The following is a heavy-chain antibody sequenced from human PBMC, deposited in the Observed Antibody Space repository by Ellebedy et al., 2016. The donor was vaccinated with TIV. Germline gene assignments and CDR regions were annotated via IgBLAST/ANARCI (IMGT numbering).Heavy chain of an antibody. CDR3: ARRYMDV. V-gene: IGHV3-7*01. CDR1: GFTFSSYW. Sequence: GGSLRLXXAASGFTFSSYWMQWVRQAPGKGLEWVANIKQDGSVKYYVDSVEGRFTISRDNAKNSVYLQMNNLRAEDTAVYYCARRYMDVWGRGTTVTVSS. CDR2: IKQDGSVK. J-gene: IGHJ6*03.